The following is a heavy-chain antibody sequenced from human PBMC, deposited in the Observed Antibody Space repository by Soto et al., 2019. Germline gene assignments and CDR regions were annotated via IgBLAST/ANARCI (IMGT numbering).Heavy chain of an antibody. CDR3: AGLYGSPPYYCYYAMDV. Sequence: SGPTLVGPQQTLTLTCTFSGFSLNTSGMCVSWIRQPPGKALEWLALIDWDDDKYYSTSLKTRLTISKDTSKNQVVLTMTNMDPVNTATYYGAGLYGSPPYYCYYAMDVWGQGTTDTVSS. V-gene: IGHV2-70*13. CDR1: GFSLNTSGMC. D-gene: IGHD4-17*01. CDR2: IDWDDDK. J-gene: IGHJ6*02.